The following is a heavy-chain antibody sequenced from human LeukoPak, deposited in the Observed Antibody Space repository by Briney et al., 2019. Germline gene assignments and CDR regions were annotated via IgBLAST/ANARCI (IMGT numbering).Heavy chain of an antibody. CDR2: MNPNSGNT. CDR1: GYTFTSYD. CDR3: ARRRGGSGSSIPLDP. J-gene: IGHJ5*02. D-gene: IGHD3-10*01. V-gene: IGHV1-8*01. Sequence: GASVKVSCKASGYTFTSYDINWVRQATGQGLAWMGWMNPNSGNTGYAQKFQGRVTMTRNTSISTAYMELSSLRSEDTAVYYCARRRGGSGSSIPLDPWGQGTLVTVSS.